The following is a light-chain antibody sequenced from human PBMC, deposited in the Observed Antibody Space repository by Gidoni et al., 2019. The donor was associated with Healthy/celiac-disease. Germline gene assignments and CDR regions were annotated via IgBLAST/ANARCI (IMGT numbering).Light chain of an antibody. CDR1: SSHVGSYNL. V-gene: IGLV2-23*02. J-gene: IGLJ3*02. Sequence: QSARTQPASVAGSPGQSITISCTGTSSHVGSYNLGSWYQQHPGTAPKLMIYEVSKRPSGVSNRFSCSKSCNSASLTISVLHAEDEADYYCCSYSGSSTWVFGGGTNLTVL. CDR2: EVS. CDR3: CSYSGSSTWV.